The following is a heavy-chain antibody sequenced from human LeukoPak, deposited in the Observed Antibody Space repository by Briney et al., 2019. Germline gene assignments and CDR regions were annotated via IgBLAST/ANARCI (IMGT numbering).Heavy chain of an antibody. CDR3: AKAPVTSCRGAFCYPLDS. Sequence: GGSLRLSCAASGFSLSSYAMSWVRQAPGKGLEWVSAISSSDDGTYHAGSVRGRFTISRDSSKNTLYLQMNNLRTEDAAIYYCAKAPVTSCRGAFCYPLDSWGQGTLVTVSA. J-gene: IGHJ4*02. V-gene: IGHV3-23*01. CDR1: GFSLSSYA. D-gene: IGHD2-15*01. CDR2: ISSSDDGT.